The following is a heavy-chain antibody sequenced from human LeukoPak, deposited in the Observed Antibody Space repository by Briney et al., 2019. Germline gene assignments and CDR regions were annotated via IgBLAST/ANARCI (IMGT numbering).Heavy chain of an antibody. Sequence: SETLSLTCSVSGGPLSNYYGSWIRQPPGKELEWIGYIHYSGGTNYKPSLKSRVTISVDTSKSQFSLKLNSVSAADTAVYYCARVLKSGPYYYFDTWGQGTLVTVSS. CDR1: GGPLSNYY. CDR2: IHYSGGT. D-gene: IGHD3-10*01. CDR3: ARVLKSGPYYYFDT. V-gene: IGHV4-59*01. J-gene: IGHJ5*02.